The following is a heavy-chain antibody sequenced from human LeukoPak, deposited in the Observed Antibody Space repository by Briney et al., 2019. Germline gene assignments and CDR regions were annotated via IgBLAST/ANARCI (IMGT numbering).Heavy chain of an antibody. Sequence: SGGSLRLSCAASGFTFSSYGMHWVRQAPGKGLEWVAVISYDGSNKYYADSVKGRFTISRDNSKNTLCLQMNSLRADDTAVYYCAKEESGYDSRYYGMDVWGQGTTVTVSS. D-gene: IGHD5-12*01. CDR3: AKEESGYDSRYYGMDV. V-gene: IGHV3-30*18. J-gene: IGHJ6*02. CDR1: GFTFSSYG. CDR2: ISYDGSNK.